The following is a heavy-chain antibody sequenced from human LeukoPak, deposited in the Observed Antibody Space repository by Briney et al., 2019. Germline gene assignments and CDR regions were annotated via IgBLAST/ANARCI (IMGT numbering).Heavy chain of an antibody. CDR3: AMATRWLNFDF. D-gene: IGHD5-24*01. CDR2: INSDGSST. V-gene: IGHV3-74*01. Sequence: GGSLRLSCAASGFTFSSYWMHWVRQAPGKGLVWVSRINSDGSSTSYADSVKGRFTISRDNSKNTLYLQMSSLRAEDTALYYCAMATRWLNFDFWGQGTLVTVSS. J-gene: IGHJ4*02. CDR1: GFTFSSYW.